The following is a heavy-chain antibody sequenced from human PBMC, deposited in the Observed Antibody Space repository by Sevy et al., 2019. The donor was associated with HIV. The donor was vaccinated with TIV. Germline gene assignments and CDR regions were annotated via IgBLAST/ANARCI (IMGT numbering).Heavy chain of an antibody. CDR2: ISSSSSYI. D-gene: IGHD4-17*01. CDR1: GFTFSSYS. Sequence: GGSLRLSCAASGFTFSSYSMNWVRQAPGKGLEWVSSISSSSSYIYYADSVKGRFTISRDNAKNSLYLQMNSLRAEDTAVYYCARAPASTVTTGPFFYFDYWGQGTLVTVSS. J-gene: IGHJ4*02. V-gene: IGHV3-21*01. CDR3: ARAPASTVTTGPFFYFDY.